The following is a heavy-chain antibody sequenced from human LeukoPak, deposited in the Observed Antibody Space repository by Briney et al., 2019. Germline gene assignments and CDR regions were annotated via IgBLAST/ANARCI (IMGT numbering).Heavy chain of an antibody. CDR1: GGSISPYY. D-gene: IGHD5-12*01. CDR2: IYDGENT. J-gene: IGHJ6*02. V-gene: IGHV4-59*08. CDR3: ARMIVATIRIGVYFYHGMDV. Sequence: SETLSLTCTVSGGSISPYYWSWVRQSPGKGLEWIGNIYDGENTNNNPSLTSRATISADTSKNQISLQLTSVTAADTAVYYCARMIVATIRIGVYFYHGMDVWGQGTTVTVSS.